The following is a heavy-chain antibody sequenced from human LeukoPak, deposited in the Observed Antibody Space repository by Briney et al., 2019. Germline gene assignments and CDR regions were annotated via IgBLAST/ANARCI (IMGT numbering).Heavy chain of an antibody. D-gene: IGHD2-2*01. CDR2: IKQDGGEK. J-gene: IGHJ4*02. V-gene: IGHV3-7*01. CDR3: ARDSPDCSSTSCYVDSGLFDY. Sequence: GGSLRLSCAASGFTFSRYWMSWVRQVPRKGLEWVANIKQDGGEKYYVDSVKGRFTISRDNSKNTLYLQMNSLRAEDTAVYYCARDSPDCSSTSCYVDSGLFDYWGQGTLVTVSS. CDR1: GFTFSRYW.